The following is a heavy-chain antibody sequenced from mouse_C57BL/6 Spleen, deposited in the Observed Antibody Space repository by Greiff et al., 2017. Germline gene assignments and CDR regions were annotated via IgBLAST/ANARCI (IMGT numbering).Heavy chain of an antibody. CDR1: GFSLTSYG. J-gene: IGHJ1*03. V-gene: IGHV2-3*01. D-gene: IGHD2-2*01. CDR2: IWGDGST. Sequence: QVHVKQSGPGLVAPSQSLSITCTVSGFSLTSYGVSWVRQPPGKGLEWLGVIWGDGSTNYYSALLSSLSISKDNSKSQVYLKLNRLRPDDTATYYCAKPYGYDRYFDVWGTGTTVTVSS. CDR3: AKPYGYDRYFDV.